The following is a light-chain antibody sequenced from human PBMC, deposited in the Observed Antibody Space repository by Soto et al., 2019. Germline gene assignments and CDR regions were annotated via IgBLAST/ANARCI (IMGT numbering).Light chain of an antibody. J-gene: IGKJ3*01. CDR2: GAS. CDR3: QQDNNWPHIFT. Sequence: EIVMTQSPSTLSVSPGERATLSCRASQSVSSNLAWYQQKPGQAPRLLIYGASTRATGIPARFSGSGSGTDVTMSVSSLQSEDFAVYYCQQDNNWPHIFTYGPGTTVYIK. V-gene: IGKV3-15*01. CDR1: QSVSSN.